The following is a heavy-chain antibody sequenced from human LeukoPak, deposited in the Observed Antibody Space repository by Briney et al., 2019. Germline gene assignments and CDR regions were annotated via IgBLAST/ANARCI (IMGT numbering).Heavy chain of an antibody. V-gene: IGHV3-23*01. Sequence: GGSLRLSCAASGFTFSSHSMNWVRQAPGKGLEWVSAISNNGGYTYYADSVQGRFTISRDNSKSTLCLQMNSLRAEDTAVYYCAKQLGYCSDGSCYFPYWGQGTLVTVSS. CDR1: GFTFSSHS. D-gene: IGHD2-15*01. CDR2: ISNNGGYT. J-gene: IGHJ4*02. CDR3: AKQLGYCSDGSCYFPY.